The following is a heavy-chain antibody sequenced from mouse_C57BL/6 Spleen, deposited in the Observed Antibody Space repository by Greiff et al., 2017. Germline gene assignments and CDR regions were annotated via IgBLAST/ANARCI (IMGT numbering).Heavy chain of an antibody. CDR3: TRSFTTVVARYAMDY. D-gene: IGHD1-1*01. Sequence: VQLQQSGAELVRPGASVTLSCKASGYTFTDYEMHWVKQTPVHGLEWIGAIDPETGGTAYNQKFKGKAILTADKSSSTAYMELRSLTSEDSAVYYCTRSFTTVVARYAMDYWGQGTSGTVSS. CDR1: GYTFTDYE. V-gene: IGHV1-15*01. CDR2: IDPETGGT. J-gene: IGHJ4*01.